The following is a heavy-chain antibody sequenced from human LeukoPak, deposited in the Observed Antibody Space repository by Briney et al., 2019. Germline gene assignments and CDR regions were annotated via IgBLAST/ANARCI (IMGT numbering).Heavy chain of an antibody. CDR1: GGSFSGYY. CDR3: ARGDDLLLDY. D-gene: IGHD2-15*01. CDR2: INHSGST. V-gene: IGHV4-34*01. Sequence: SETLSLTCAVYGGSFSGYYWSWIRQPPGKGLEWIGEINHSGSTNYNPSLKSRVTISVDTSKNQFSLKLSSVTAADTAVYYCARGDDLLLDYWGQGTLVTVSS. J-gene: IGHJ4*02.